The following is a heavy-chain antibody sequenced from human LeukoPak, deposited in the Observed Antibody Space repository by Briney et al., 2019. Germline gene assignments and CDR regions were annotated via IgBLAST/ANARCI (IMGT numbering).Heavy chain of an antibody. D-gene: IGHD1-14*01. CDR2: INPNSGGT. V-gene: IGHV1-2*02. Sequence: ASVNVSCKASGYTFTGYYMHWVRPAPGQGLEWMGWINPNSGGTNYAQKFQGRVTMTRDTSISTAYMELSRLRSDDTAVYYCARDPGITWLDPWGQGTLVTVSS. CDR1: GYTFTGYY. J-gene: IGHJ5*02. CDR3: ARDPGITWLDP.